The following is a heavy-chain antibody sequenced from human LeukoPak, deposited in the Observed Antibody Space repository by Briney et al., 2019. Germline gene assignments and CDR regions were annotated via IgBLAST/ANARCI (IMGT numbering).Heavy chain of an antibody. CDR2: INTNTGNP. D-gene: IGHD2-15*01. V-gene: IGHV7-4-1*01. CDR1: GYTFTNFA. Sequence: GASVKVSCKGSGYTFTNFAINWVRQAPGQRLEWMGWINTNTGNPTYAQGFTGRFVFSLDTSVSTAYLQIGSLKTEDTAVYYCARAYCSGGACHKSIGNYWGQGTLVTVSS. CDR3: ARAYCSGGACHKSIGNY. J-gene: IGHJ4*02.